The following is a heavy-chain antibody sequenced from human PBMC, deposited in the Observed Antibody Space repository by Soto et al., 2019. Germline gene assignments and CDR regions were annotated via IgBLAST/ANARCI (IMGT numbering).Heavy chain of an antibody. CDR2: ISSRGSFT. Sequence: HVQMVESGGDLVKPGGSLRLSCAVSGFTFSDYYMSWIRQAPEKGLEWVAYISSRGSFTNYADSVRGRFTISRDNVKNSLFLQMNSLRDEDTAVYYCARDGGVIIAAATGGGYGMDVWGQGTTVIVSS. D-gene: IGHD2-2*01. CDR3: ARDGGVIIAAATGGGYGMDV. J-gene: IGHJ6*02. CDR1: GFTFSDYY. V-gene: IGHV3-11*06.